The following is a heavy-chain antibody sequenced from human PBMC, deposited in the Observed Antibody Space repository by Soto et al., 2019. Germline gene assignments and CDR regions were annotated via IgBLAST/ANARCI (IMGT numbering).Heavy chain of an antibody. CDR3: ALWFGEATAKSNWFDP. Sequence: QVQLVQSGAEVKKPGSSVKVSCKASGGTFSSYTISWVRQAPGQGLEWMGRIIPILGIANYAQKFQGRVTITAEQPTSTAYRERSSRRSEDTAVYSGALWFGEATAKSNWFDPWGQGTLVTVSS. J-gene: IGHJ5*02. CDR2: IIPILGIA. CDR1: GGTFSSYT. V-gene: IGHV1-69*02. D-gene: IGHD3-10*01.